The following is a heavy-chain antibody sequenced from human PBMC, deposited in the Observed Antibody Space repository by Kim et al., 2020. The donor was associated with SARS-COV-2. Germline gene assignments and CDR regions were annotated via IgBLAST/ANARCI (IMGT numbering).Heavy chain of an antibody. CDR3: ARAEHIAAPPDY. Sequence: YNPTRKSRVTISVDKSKNQFSLKLSYVTAADTAVYYCARAEHIAAPPDYWGQGTLVTVSS. V-gene: IGHV4-4*02. J-gene: IGHJ4*02. D-gene: IGHD6-6*01.